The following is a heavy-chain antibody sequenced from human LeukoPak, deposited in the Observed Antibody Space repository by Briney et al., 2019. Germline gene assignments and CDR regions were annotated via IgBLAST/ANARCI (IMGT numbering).Heavy chain of an antibody. V-gene: IGHV1-8*01. CDR3: ARGRTVTNDFDL. D-gene: IGHD4-17*01. J-gene: IGHJ2*01. CDR2: MNPNSGNT. CDR1: GYTFTSYD. Sequence: GASVKVSCKASGYTFTSYDINWVRQATGQGLEWMGWMNPNSGNTGYAQKFQGRVTMTRNTSISTAYMELSSLRSEDTAVYYCARGRTVTNDFDLWGRGTLLTVSS.